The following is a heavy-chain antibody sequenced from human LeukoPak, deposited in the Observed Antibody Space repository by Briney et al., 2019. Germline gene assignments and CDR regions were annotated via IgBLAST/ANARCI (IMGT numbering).Heavy chain of an antibody. CDR2: IIPILGIA. V-gene: IGHV1-69*04. J-gene: IGHJ5*01. CDR3: ARDSGYSSSWYAC. Sequence: SVKVSCKASGGTFSSYAISWVRQAPGQGLEWMGRIIPILGIANYAQKLQGRVTITADKSTSTAYMELSSLRSEDTAVYYCARDSGYSSSWYACWGQGTLVTVSS. CDR1: GGTFSSYA. D-gene: IGHD6-13*01.